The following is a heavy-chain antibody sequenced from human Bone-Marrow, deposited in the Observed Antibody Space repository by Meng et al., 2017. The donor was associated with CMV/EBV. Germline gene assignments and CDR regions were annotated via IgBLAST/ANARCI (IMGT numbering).Heavy chain of an antibody. Sequence: SQTLSLTCAVYGGSFSGYYWSWTRQPPGKGLEWIGEINHSGSTNYNPSLKSRVTISVDTSKNQFSLKLSSVTAADTAVYYCARWTLDIVVVPALNWFDPWGQGTLVTVSS. CDR3: ARWTLDIVVVPALNWFDP. J-gene: IGHJ5*02. CDR2: INHSGST. D-gene: IGHD2-2*03. CDR1: GGSFSGYY. V-gene: IGHV4-34*01.